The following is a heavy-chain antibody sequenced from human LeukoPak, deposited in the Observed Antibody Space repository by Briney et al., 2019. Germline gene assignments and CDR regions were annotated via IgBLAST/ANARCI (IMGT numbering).Heavy chain of an antibody. CDR3: ARPDGDFYYFDY. J-gene: IGHJ4*02. CDR2: IYYSGST. CDR1: GGSISSSSYY. D-gene: IGHD4-17*01. Sequence: SETLSLTCTVSGGSISSSSYYWGWIRQPPGKGLEWIGSIYYSGSTYYNPSLKRRVTISVDTSKNQFSLKLSSVTAADTAVYYCARPDGDFYYFDYWGQGTLVTVSS. V-gene: IGHV4-39*01.